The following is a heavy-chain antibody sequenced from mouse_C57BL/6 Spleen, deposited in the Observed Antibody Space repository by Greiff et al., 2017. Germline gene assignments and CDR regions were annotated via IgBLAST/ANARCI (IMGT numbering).Heavy chain of an antibody. V-gene: IGHV1-72*01. CDR3: ASLLTTVVENYLDY. D-gene: IGHD1-1*01. CDR2: IDPNSGGT. J-gene: IGHJ2*01. CDR1: GYTFTSYW. Sequence: QVQLQQPGAELVKPGASVKLSCKASGYTFTSYWMHWVKQRPGRGLEWIGRIDPNSGGTKYNEKFKSKATLTVDKPSSTAYMQLSSLTSADSAVYYCASLLTTVVENYLDYWGQGTTLTVSS.